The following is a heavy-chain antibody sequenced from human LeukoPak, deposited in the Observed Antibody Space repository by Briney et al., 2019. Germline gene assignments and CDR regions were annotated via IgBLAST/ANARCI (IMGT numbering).Heavy chain of an antibody. V-gene: IGHV4-59*01. CDR3: ARRDGYKFDY. CDR2: IYYSGST. J-gene: IGHJ4*02. CDR1: GGSISSYY. Sequence: SQTLSLTCTVSGGSISSYYWSWIRQPPGKGLEWIGYIYYSGSTNYNPSLKSRVTISVDTSKNQFSLKLSSVTAADTAVYYCARRDGYKFDYWGQGTLVTVSS. D-gene: IGHD5-24*01.